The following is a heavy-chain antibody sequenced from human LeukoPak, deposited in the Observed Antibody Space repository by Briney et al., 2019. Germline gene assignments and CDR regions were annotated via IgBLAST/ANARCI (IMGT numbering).Heavy chain of an antibody. D-gene: IGHD5-12*01. J-gene: IGHJ4*02. CDR3: VRDGGVSGYDLLDY. Sequence: GPLRLSCAASGFTFSNYWMSWVRQAPGKGLEWVAHINQDGSEEHYMDSVKARFIISRDNAKNSLSLQMDSLRAEDTAVYYCVRDGGVSGYDLLDYWGQGTLVTVSS. CDR2: INQDGSEE. V-gene: IGHV3-7*01. CDR1: GFTFSNYW.